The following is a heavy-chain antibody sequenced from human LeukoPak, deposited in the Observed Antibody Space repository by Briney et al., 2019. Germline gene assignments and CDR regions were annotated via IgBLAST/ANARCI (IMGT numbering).Heavy chain of an antibody. CDR1: DGSITNYD. J-gene: IGHJ4*02. CDR3: ATGYGDFRVEGRYFYS. V-gene: IGHV4-59*01. CDR2: VHYSGTT. D-gene: IGHD4-17*01. Sequence: SETLSLTCTVSDGSITNYDWSWVRQPPGKGLEFIGHVHYSGTTNYNPSLRSRVPISIDTSKKHFFLKLKSVTAADTAVYYCATGYGDFRVEGRYFYSWGQGTLVTVSS.